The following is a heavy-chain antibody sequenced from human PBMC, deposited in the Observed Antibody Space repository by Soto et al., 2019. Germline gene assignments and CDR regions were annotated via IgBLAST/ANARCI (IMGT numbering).Heavy chain of an antibody. D-gene: IGHD3-22*01. J-gene: IGHJ4*02. Sequence: EVPLLESGGGLVQPGGSLRLSCAASGFTFSSYAMSWVRQAPGKGLEWVATIDGSGVSPTYADSVRGRFTVSRDNSKNTLYLQMYSLRVEDTAVYYCAKDAPGSGWLSDYWGPGTLVTVSS. CDR3: AKDAPGSGWLSDY. CDR2: IDGSGVSP. V-gene: IGHV3-23*01. CDR1: GFTFSSYA.